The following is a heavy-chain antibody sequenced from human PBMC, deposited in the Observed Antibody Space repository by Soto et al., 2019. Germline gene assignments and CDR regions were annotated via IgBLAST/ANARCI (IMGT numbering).Heavy chain of an antibody. CDR1: KA. CDR3: AGELLRRFGGERPDY. CDR2: INGGNGNT. J-gene: IGHJ4*02. V-gene: IGHV1-3*01. Sequence: KAMLWAHHATRQGFEWMGWINGGNGNTKYSQKFQGRLTVTRDTSAATAYMELSSLTSGDTAVYFCAGELLRRFGGERPDYSVKGTLVTVS. D-gene: IGHD3-10*01.